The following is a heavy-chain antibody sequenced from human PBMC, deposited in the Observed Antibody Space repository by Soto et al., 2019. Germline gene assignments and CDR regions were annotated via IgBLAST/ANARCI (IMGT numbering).Heavy chain of an antibody. CDR2: IYPSDSYT. Sequence: ELXKTSXKGAGCSXTGYGIGWVXQXPGKGLEWMGIIYPSDSYTRYSPSFQGQVTILADKSISTAYLQWSSLKASDTAMYYCARLSSWGVVTPFDYSGQGTLVTVSS. V-gene: IGHV5-51*01. J-gene: IGHJ4*02. D-gene: IGHD3-3*01. CDR3: ARLSSWGVVTPFDY. CDR1: GCSXTGYG.